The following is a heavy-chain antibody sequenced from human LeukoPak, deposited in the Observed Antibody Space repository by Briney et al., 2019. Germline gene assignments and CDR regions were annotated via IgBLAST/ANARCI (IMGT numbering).Heavy chain of an antibody. CDR1: GFTFSDYY. V-gene: IGHV3-11*04. CDR2: ISSSGSTI. Sequence: GGSLRLSCAASGFTFSDYYMSWIRQAPGKGLEWVSYISSSGSTIYYADSVKGRFTISRDNAKNSLYLQMNSLRAEDTAVYYCATDTYYDFWSGPVEYWGQGILVTVSS. D-gene: IGHD3-3*01. CDR3: ATDTYYDFWSGPVEY. J-gene: IGHJ4*02.